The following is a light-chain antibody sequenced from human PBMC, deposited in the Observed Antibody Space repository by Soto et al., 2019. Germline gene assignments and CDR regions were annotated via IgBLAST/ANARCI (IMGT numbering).Light chain of an antibody. CDR3: CSYTSSTTYA. Sequence: QSALTQPASVSGSPGQSITISCTGASSDVGGYNYVSWYQQRPGKAPKLMIFDVNNRPSGVSNRFSGSKSGNTASLTISGLQAEDEADYYCCSYTSSTTYAFGTGTKLTVL. J-gene: IGLJ1*01. V-gene: IGLV2-14*01. CDR1: SSDVGGYNY. CDR2: DVN.